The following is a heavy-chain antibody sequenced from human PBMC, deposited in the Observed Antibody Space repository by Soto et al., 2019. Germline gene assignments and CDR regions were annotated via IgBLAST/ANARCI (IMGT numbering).Heavy chain of an antibody. V-gene: IGHV2-5*02. CDR2: IYWDDDK. D-gene: IGHD3-10*01. J-gene: IGHJ4*02. Sequence: QITLKESGPTLVKPTQTLTLTCTFSGFSLSTSGVGVGWIRQPPGKALEWLALIYWDDDKRYSPSLQSRLTITKDTSKNQVVLTMTNVDPVDTATYYCAHSRAPRIFDYWCQGALVTVSS. CDR3: AHSRAPRIFDY. CDR1: GFSLSTSGVG.